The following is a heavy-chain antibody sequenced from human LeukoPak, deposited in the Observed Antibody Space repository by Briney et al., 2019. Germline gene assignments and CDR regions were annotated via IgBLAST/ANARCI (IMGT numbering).Heavy chain of an antibody. CDR1: GCSISSYY. Sequence: SETLSLTCTVSGCSISSYYWSWIRQPPGKGLEWIGYIYYSGSTNYNPSLKSRVTISVDTSKNQFSLKLSSVTAADTAVYYCARAPYPDYSNYFDYWGQGTLVTVSS. J-gene: IGHJ4*02. CDR3: ARAPYPDYSNYFDY. CDR2: IYYSGST. V-gene: IGHV4-59*08. D-gene: IGHD4-11*01.